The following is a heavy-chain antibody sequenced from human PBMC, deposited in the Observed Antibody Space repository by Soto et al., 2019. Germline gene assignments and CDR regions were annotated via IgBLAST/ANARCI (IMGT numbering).Heavy chain of an antibody. Sequence: PSETLSLTCTVSGGSISSSSFHWGWIRQPPGKGLEWIGSIYYSGSTYYSPSLKSRVTISVDTSKNQFSLKLSSVTAADTAVYYCARDQNGSGNYYTRYFDYWGQGTLVTVS. J-gene: IGHJ4*02. V-gene: IGHV4-39*07. CDR1: GGSISSSSFH. CDR3: ARDQNGSGNYYTRYFDY. CDR2: IYYSGST. D-gene: IGHD3-10*01.